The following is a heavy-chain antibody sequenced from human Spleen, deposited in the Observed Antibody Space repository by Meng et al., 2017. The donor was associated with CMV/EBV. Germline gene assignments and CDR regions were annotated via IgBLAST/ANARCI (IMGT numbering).Heavy chain of an antibody. V-gene: IGHV1-2*02. D-gene: IGHD2-2*01. CDR3: ARDPVVPAALDY. CDR1: GYTFTGYY. CDR2: INPNSGDT. Sequence: ASVKVSCKASGYTFTGYYMHWVRQAPGQGLEWMGWINPNSGDTNYAQKFRGRVTMTRHTSISTAYMELSRLRSDDTAVYYCARDPVVPAALDYWGQGTLVTVSS. J-gene: IGHJ4*02.